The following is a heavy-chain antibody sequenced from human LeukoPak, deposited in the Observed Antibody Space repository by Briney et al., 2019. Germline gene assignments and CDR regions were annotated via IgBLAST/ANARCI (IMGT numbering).Heavy chain of an antibody. V-gene: IGHV3-30*18. CDR3: AKTGYYDILTEFDY. CDR1: GFTFSSYG. D-gene: IGHD3-9*01. J-gene: IGHJ4*02. CDR2: ISYDGSNK. Sequence: GGSLRLSCAASGFTFSSYGMDWVRHAPGKGLEWVAFISYDGSNKYYADSVKGRFTISRDNSKNTLYLQMNSLRAEDTAVYYCAKTGYYDILTEFDYWGQGTLVTVSS.